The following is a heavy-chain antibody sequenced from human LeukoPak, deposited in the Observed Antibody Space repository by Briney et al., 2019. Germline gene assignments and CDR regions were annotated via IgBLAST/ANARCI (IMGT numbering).Heavy chain of an antibody. CDR2: IYYSGST. D-gene: IGHD3-10*01. Sequence: SETLSLTCTVSGDSITSYFWSWIRQPPGKGLEWIGYIYYSGSTNYNPSLKSRVTISVDTSKNQFSLKLSSVTAADTAVYYCARGGSGSHGFDPWGQGTLVTVSS. V-gene: IGHV4-59*01. CDR3: ARGGSGSHGFDP. CDR1: GDSITSYF. J-gene: IGHJ5*02.